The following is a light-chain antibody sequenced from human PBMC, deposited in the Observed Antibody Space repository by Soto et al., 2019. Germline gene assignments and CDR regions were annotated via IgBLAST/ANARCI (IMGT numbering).Light chain of an antibody. CDR1: QSVRNF. CDR2: NVS. Sequence: EILFTQSPATLSVSPGERATLSWRASQSVRNFLGWYQQKPGQAPRLLIYNVSTTDTGIPARFSGRGSGTEFTLAISRLQSEDFAVYYCQQYNNWPPTFGRGTRLEIK. V-gene: IGKV3-15*01. CDR3: QQYNNWPPT. J-gene: IGKJ5*01.